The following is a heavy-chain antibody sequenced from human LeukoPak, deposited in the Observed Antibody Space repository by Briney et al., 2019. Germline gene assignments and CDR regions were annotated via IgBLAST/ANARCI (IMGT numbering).Heavy chain of an antibody. D-gene: IGHD6-13*01. V-gene: IGHV4-4*07. CDR1: GGSISSYY. Sequence: PSETLSLTCTVSGGSISSYYWSWIRQPAGKGLEWIGRIYTSGSTNYNPSLKSRVTMSVDTSKNQFSLKLSSVTAADTAVYYCARDHPIDSSSWYGGYYYYYMDVWGKGTTVTVSS. CDR3: ARDHPIDSSSWYGGYYYYYMDV. CDR2: IYTSGST. J-gene: IGHJ6*03.